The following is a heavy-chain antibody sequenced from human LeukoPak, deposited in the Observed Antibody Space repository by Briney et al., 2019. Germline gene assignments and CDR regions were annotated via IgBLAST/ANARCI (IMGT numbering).Heavy chain of an antibody. Sequence: ASVKVSCKASGYTFTGYYMHWVRQAPGQGLEWMGWINPNSGGTNYAQKFQGRVTMTRDTSISTAYMELSRLRSDDTAEYYCARVYCSGGSCYPIDYWGQGTLVTVSS. J-gene: IGHJ4*02. CDR3: ARVYCSGGSCYPIDY. CDR2: INPNSGGT. D-gene: IGHD2-15*01. CDR1: GYTFTGYY. V-gene: IGHV1-2*02.